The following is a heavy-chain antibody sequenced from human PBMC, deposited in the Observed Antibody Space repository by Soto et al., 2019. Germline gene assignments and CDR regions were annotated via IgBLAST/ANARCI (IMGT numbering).Heavy chain of an antibody. CDR1: GYTLSTYC. V-gene: IGHV1-18*01. CDR3: VRGGILEANRPYYYYGLDV. D-gene: IGHD1-1*01. Sequence: ASVNVSCKFFGYTLSTYCLSWVRQAPGQGLEWMGWVSPYNGNTYYAPGLQGRVTMTTDTSTNTAYMSLRSLRSDDTAIYYCVRGGILEANRPYYYYGLDVWGQGTPVTVSS. CDR2: VSPYNGNT. J-gene: IGHJ6*02.